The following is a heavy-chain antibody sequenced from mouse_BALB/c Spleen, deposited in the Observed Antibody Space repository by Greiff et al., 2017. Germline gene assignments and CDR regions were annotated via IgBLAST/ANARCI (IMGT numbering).Heavy chain of an antibody. J-gene: IGHJ1*01. CDR3: ARHEAGHGSSSSYWYFDV. CDR2: FYPGSGSI. CDR1: GYTFTEYI. V-gene: IGHV1-62-2*01. D-gene: IGHD1-1*01. Sequence: VKLQESGAELVKPGASVKLSCKASGYTFTEYIIHWVKQRSGQGLEWIGWFYPGSGSIKYNEKFKDKATLTADKSSSTVYMELSRLTSEDSAVYFCARHEAGHGSSSSYWYFDVWGAGTTVTVSS.